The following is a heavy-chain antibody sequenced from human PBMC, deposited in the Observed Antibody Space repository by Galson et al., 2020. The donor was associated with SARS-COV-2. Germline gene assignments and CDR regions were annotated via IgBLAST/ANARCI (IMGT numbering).Heavy chain of an antibody. J-gene: IGHJ5*02. Sequence: GESLKISCRASGFDFAGYWVAWVRQMPGRGLEWMGNIYFDNSNTRQSPTFQGQVTFSVDKSINTAYLQWSSLQAPDSGIYYCARVSSLPPYCTKILCPFRSHWLDPWGQGTQVIVSS. CDR1: GFDFAGYW. D-gene: IGHD2-8*01. V-gene: IGHV5-51*01. CDR3: ARVSSLPPYCTKILCPFRSHWLDP. CDR2: IYFDNSNT.